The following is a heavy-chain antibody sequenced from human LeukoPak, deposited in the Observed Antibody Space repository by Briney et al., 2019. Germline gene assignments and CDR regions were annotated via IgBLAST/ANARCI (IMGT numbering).Heavy chain of an antibody. CDR1: GGSFNSDDYY. V-gene: IGHV4-61*08. CDR2: IYYGGNT. D-gene: IGHD3-10*01. J-gene: IGHJ4*02. Sequence: SETLSLTCGVSGGSFNSDDYYWNWIRQPPGRGLEWIGYIYYGGNTNYNPSLRSRVTISMDTSKNQFSLKVNSVTAADTAVYFCASGPRNYFYSGSYHYWGQGTLVTVSS. CDR3: ASGPRNYFYSGSYHY.